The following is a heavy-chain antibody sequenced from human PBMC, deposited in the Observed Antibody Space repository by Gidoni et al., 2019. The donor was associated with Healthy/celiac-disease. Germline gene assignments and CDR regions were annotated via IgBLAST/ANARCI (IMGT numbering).Heavy chain of an antibody. D-gene: IGHD5-12*01. CDR3: AKEHDPFLSPITLDY. J-gene: IGHJ4*02. CDR1: GFTFADYT. V-gene: IGHV3-43*01. CDR2: ISWDGGST. Sequence: EVQLVESGGVVVQPGGSLRLSCAASGFTFADYTMHWVRQAPGKGLEWVSLISWDGGSTYYADSVKGRFTISRDNSKNSLYLQMNSLRTEDTALYYCAKEHDPFLSPITLDYWGQGTLVTVSS.